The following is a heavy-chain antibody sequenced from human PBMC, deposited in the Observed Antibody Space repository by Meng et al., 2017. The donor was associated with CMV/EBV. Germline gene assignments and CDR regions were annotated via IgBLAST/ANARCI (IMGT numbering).Heavy chain of an antibody. CDR1: GGSFSGYY. D-gene: IGHD3-22*01. J-gene: IGHJ4*02. CDR3: ARVWDSGWDY. V-gene: IGHV4-34*01. CDR2: INHSGST. Sequence: QGELQQWGAGLLKPSETLPPTCAVYGGSFSGYYWSWIRQPPGKGLEWIGEINHSGSTNYNPSLKSRVTISVDTSKNQFSLKLSSVTAADTAVYYCARVWDSGWDYWGQGTLVTSPQ.